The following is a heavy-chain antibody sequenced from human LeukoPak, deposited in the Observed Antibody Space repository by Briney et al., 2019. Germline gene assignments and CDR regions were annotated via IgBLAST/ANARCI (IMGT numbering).Heavy chain of an antibody. CDR2: ISYDGSNK. J-gene: IGHJ6*02. D-gene: IGHD3-16*01. V-gene: IGHV3-30-3*01. CDR3: ARGARGYCMDV. CDR1: GFTFSSYA. Sequence: GGSLRLSCAASGFTFSSYAMHWVRQAPGKGLEWVAVISYDGSNKYYADSVKGRFTISRDNSKNTLYLQMNSLRAEDTAVYYCARGARGYCMDVWGQGTTVTVSS.